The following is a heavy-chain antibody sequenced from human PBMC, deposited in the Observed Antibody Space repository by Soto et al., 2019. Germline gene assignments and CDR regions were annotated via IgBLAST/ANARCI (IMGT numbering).Heavy chain of an antibody. J-gene: IGHJ5*02. Sequence: GGSWVRKKQGKGLEWVSAISGSGVSTYYADSVKGRFTISRDNSKNTLYLQMNSLRAEDTAVYYCAKVPRIRAADTWFAPRGKRTLVLV. V-gene: IGHV3-23*01. CDR1: G. CDR2: ISGSGVST. CDR3: AKVPRIRAADTWFAP. D-gene: IGHD6-13*01.